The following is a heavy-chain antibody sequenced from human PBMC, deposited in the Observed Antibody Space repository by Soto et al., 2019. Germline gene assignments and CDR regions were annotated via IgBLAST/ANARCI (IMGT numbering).Heavy chain of an antibody. J-gene: IGHJ4*02. CDR1: GFPFSSYG. Sequence: QVQLVESGGGVVPPWRYLRLSCAQSGFPFSSYGMHWFRQAPGKGLDWVGVIWDDGSNKDYAESVKGNFTISRDNSENILYLQMNSLRADHTAVYYCASSINWGQGTLDTVSS. CDR3: ASSIN. V-gene: IGHV3-33*03. CDR2: IWDDGSNK.